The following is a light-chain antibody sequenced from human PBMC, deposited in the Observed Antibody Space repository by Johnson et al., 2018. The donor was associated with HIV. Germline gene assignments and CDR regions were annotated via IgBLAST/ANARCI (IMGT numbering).Light chain of an antibody. Sequence: QPVLTQPPSVSAAPGQKVTISCSGRSSNIGNNYISWYQQLPGRAPKLLIYDNNKRPSGIPDRFSGSKSGTSATLGITGLQTGDEADYYCGTWDSSLRVGFFGTGTKVTVL. J-gene: IGLJ1*01. CDR2: DNN. V-gene: IGLV1-51*01. CDR1: SSNIGNNY. CDR3: GTWDSSLRVGF.